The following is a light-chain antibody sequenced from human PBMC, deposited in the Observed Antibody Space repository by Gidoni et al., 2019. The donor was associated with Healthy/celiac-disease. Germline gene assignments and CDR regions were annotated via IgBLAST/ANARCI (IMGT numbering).Light chain of an antibody. J-gene: IGKJ2*01. CDR1: QGISSY. CDR3: QQLNSYPFT. CDR2: AAS. Sequence: SQLTKSPSSLSASVGDRVTLTCRASQGISSYLAWYQQKPGKAPQLLIYAASTLQSGVPSRFSGSGSGTDFTLTISSLQPADFATYYCQQLNSYPFTFGQGTKLEIK. V-gene: IGKV1-9*01.